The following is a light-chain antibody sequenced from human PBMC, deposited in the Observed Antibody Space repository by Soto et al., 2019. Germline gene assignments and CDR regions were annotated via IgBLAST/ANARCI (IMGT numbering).Light chain of an antibody. J-gene: IGKJ2*01. CDR3: QQRSNWPRA. Sequence: EIVLTQSRATLSLSPGDRATLSCRASQSVSRYLAWYQQKPGQAPRLLISDASNRATGIPARFSGSGSGTDFTLTISSLGPEDFAVYYCQQRSNWPRAFGQGTKLEIK. V-gene: IGKV3-11*01. CDR1: QSVSRY. CDR2: DAS.